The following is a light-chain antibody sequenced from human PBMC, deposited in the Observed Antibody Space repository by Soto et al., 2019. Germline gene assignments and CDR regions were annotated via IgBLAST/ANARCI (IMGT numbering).Light chain of an antibody. CDR2: DVT. V-gene: IGLV2-14*03. CDR3: TSYTRRSAPNYV. Sequence: QSALTQPASVSGSPGQSITISCTGTSSDVGGYNSVSWYQQHPGKAPKLMIYDVTNRPSGISNRFSGSKSGNTASLTISGLQAEDEPDYYCTSYTRRSAPNYVFGTGTKVTVL. J-gene: IGLJ1*01. CDR1: SSDVGGYNS.